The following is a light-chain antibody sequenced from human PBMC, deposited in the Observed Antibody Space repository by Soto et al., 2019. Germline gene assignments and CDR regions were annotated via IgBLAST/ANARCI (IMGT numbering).Light chain of an antibody. J-gene: IGLJ1*01. V-gene: IGLV2-8*01. CDR1: SSDVGGYNY. CDR3: ISYAGSNNYV. Sequence: QSVLTQPHSASGSPGQSVTISCTGTSSDVGGYNYVSWYQQHPGKAPKLMIYEVSQRPSGVPDRFSGSKTGNTASLTVSGLQAEDESDYYCISYAGSNNYVFGTGTKLTVL. CDR2: EVS.